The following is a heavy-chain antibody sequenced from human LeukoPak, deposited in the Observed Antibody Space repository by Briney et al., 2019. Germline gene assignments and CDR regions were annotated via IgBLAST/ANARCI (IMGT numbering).Heavy chain of an antibody. Sequence: PGGSLRLSCAASGFTFSSYAMSWVRQAPGKGLEWVSSIIGSGGSTYYADSVKGRFTISRDNSKNTLSLQMNSLRAEDTAVYYCERVAQYSSSPDAFDIWGQGTLVTVSS. CDR2: IIGSGGST. J-gene: IGHJ3*02. CDR3: ERVAQYSSSPDAFDI. V-gene: IGHV3-23*01. D-gene: IGHD6-6*01. CDR1: GFTFSSYA.